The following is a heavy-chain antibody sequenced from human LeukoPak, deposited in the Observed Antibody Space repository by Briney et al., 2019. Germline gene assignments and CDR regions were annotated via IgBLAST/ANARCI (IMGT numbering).Heavy chain of an antibody. D-gene: IGHD6-6*01. CDR3: ARRRVTGSSYYFDY. CDR1: GVSISSYY. J-gene: IGHJ4*02. Sequence: PSETLSLTCTVSGVSISSYYWSWLRQPPGKGLEWIGYIYTSGSTNYNPSLKSRVTISVDTSKNQFSLKLSSVTAADTAVYYCARRRVTGSSYYFDYGGQGTLVTVSS. CDR2: IYTSGST. V-gene: IGHV4-4*09.